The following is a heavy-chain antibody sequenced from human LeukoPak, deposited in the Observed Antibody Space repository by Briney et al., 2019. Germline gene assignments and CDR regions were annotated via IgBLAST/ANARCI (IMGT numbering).Heavy chain of an antibody. CDR3: ARSKYHLLY. V-gene: IGHV4-59*01. CDR2: VYYSGST. D-gene: IGHD2-2*01. CDR1: GGSISNYY. J-gene: IGHJ4*02. Sequence: TSETLSLTCTVSGGSISNYYWTWMRQPPGKGLEWIGYVYYSGSTNCNPSLKSRVTISVDTSKNQFSLKLSSVTAADTAVYYCARSKYHLLYWGQGTLVTVSS.